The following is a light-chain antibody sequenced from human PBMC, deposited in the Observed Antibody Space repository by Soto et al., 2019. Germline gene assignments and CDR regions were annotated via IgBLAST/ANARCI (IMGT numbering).Light chain of an antibody. V-gene: IGKV1-39*01. CDR1: QGISSW. Sequence: DIQMTQSPSTLSGSVGDRVTITCRASQGISSWLAWYQQNPGKAPKLLIYAASSLQSGVPSRFSGSGYGANFTLTISSLQPEEFATYYCQQSHSTPITVGQGTKVDIK. J-gene: IGKJ1*01. CDR2: AAS. CDR3: QQSHSTPIT.